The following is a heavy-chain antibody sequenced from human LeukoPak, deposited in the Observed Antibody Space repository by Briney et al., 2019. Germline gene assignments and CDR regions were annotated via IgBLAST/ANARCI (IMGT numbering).Heavy chain of an antibody. CDR2: VNPNSGGT. V-gene: IGHV1-2*02. CDR1: GYTFTGYY. D-gene: IGHD3-3*01. J-gene: IGHJ6*03. CDR3: ARCYTYDFWSGGSYYMDV. Sequence: GASVKVSCKASGYTFTGYYIHWVRPAPGQGLEWMGWVNPNSGGTNYAQKFQGRVTMTRDTSISTAYMELSRLGSDDTAVYYCARCYTYDFWSGGSYYMDVWGKGTTVTVSS.